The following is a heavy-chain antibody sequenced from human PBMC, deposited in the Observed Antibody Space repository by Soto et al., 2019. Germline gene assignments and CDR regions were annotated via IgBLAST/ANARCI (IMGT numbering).Heavy chain of an antibody. Sequence: ASVKVYCKASGYDFTAYDINWVRQASGQGLEWMGWMNPINGATGSARRFQGRVSMTRNTATGTAYLELTSLRSDDSAVYYCGRGPSPRAPAGGTPYYYAMDVWGQGTTVTVSS. CDR1: GYDFTAYD. D-gene: IGHD6-13*01. CDR2: MNPINGAT. CDR3: GRGPSPRAPAGGTPYYYAMDV. V-gene: IGHV1-8*02. J-gene: IGHJ6*02.